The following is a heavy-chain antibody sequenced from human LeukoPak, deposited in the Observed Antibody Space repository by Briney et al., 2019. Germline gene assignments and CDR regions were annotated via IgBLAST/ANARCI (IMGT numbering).Heavy chain of an antibody. J-gene: IGHJ5*02. CDR1: GFTFSGSA. CDR2: IDKKDNLYAT. D-gene: IGHD2-15*01. V-gene: IGHV3-73*01. Sequence: PGGSLRLSCAASGFTFSGSAVHWDRQPSGKGLEWVGHIDKKDNLYATAYAESVKGRFTISRDDSKDTAFLHMDSLKTEDTALYYCTRDRGTYNWFDPWGQGTLVTVSS. CDR3: TRDRGTYNWFDP.